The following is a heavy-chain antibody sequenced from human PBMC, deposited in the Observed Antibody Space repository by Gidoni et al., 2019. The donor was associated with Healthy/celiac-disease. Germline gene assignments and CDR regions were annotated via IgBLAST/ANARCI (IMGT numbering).Heavy chain of an antibody. CDR2: IKSKTDGGTT. CDR3: ISSWYYFDY. J-gene: IGHJ4*02. CDR1: GFPFSNAW. D-gene: IGHD6-13*01. V-gene: IGHV3-15*01. Sequence: EVQLVESGGGLVKHGGSLRLSSAASGFPFSNAWMSWVRQAPGKGLEWVGRIKSKTDGGTTDYAAPVKGRFTISRDDSKNTLYLQMNSLKTEDTAVYYCISSWYYFDYWGQGTLVTVSS.